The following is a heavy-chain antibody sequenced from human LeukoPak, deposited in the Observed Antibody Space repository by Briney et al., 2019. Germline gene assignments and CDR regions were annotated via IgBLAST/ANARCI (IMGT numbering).Heavy chain of an antibody. CDR1: GGSISSGGYY. D-gene: IGHD2-2*01. J-gene: IGHJ4*02. Sequence: SQTLSLTCTVSGGSISSGGYYWNWIRQHPGKGLEWIGYIYYSGSTYYNPSLKSRVTISVDTSKNQFSLKLSSVTAADTAVYYCARSRGGYCSSTSCSRFDYWGQGTLVTVSS. CDR2: IYYSGST. V-gene: IGHV4-31*03. CDR3: ARSRGGYCSSTSCSRFDY.